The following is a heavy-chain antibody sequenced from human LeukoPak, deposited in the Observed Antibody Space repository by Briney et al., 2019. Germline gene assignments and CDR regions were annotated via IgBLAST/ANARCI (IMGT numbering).Heavy chain of an antibody. D-gene: IGHD6-6*01. V-gene: IGHV4-30-2*01. CDR2: IYHSGST. CDR3: ARVTSIAEPTAHYFDY. J-gene: IGHJ4*02. CDR1: GGSISSGGYY. Sequence: PSETLSLTCTVSGGSISSGGYYWSWIRQPPGKGLEWIGYIYHSGSTYYNPSLKSRVTISVDRSKNQFSLKLSSVTAADAAVYYCARVTSIAEPTAHYFDYWGQGTLVTVSS.